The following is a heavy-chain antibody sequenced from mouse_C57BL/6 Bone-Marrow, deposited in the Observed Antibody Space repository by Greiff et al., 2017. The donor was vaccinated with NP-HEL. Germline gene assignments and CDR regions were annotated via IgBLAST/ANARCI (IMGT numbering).Heavy chain of an antibody. Sequence: VQLQQSGAELVRPGASVKLSCTASGFNIKDDYMHWVKQRPEQGLEWIGWIDPENGDTEYASKFQGKATITADPTSNTAYLQLSSLTSEDTAVYYCTTGGWLLFAYWGQGTLVTVSA. CDR1: GFNIKDDY. J-gene: IGHJ3*01. CDR3: TTGGWLLFAY. V-gene: IGHV14-4*01. D-gene: IGHD2-3*01. CDR2: IDPENGDT.